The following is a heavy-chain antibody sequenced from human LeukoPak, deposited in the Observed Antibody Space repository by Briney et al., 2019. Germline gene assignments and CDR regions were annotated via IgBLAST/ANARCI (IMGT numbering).Heavy chain of an antibody. CDR2: IIPIFGTA. J-gene: IGHJ4*02. V-gene: IGHV1-69*05. CDR1: GYTFTSYD. D-gene: IGHD6-19*01. CDR3: ARAVTGPQPFDY. Sequence: SVKVSCKASGYTFTSYDINWVRQAPGQGLEWMGGIIPIFGTANYAQKFQGRVTITTDESTSTAYMELSSLRSEDTAVYYCARAVTGPQPFDYWGQGTLVTVSS.